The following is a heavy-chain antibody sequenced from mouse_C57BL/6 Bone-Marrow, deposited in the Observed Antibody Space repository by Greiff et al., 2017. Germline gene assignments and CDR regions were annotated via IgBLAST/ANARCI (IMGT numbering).Heavy chain of an antibody. J-gene: IGHJ2*01. CDR2: IYPGSGNT. CDR3: ARWVY. CDR1: GYTFTDYY. Sequence: VKLMESGAELVRPGASVKLSCKASGYTFTDYYINWVKQRPGQGLEWIARIYPGSGNTYYNEKFKGKATLTAEKSSSTAYMQLSSLTSEDSAVYFCARWVYWGQGTTLTVSS. V-gene: IGHV1-76*01.